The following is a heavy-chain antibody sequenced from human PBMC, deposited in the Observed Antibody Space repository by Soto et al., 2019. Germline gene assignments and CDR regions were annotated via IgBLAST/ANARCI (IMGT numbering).Heavy chain of an antibody. CDR2: IYSGGST. D-gene: IGHD1-20*01. CDR1: GFTVSSNY. Sequence: GGSLRLSCAASGFTVSSNYMSWVRQAPGKGLEWVSVIYSGGSTYYADSVKGRFTISRHNSKNTLYLQMNSLRAEDTAVYYCARDRPGITGTTDAFDIWGQGTMVTVSS. CDR3: ARDRPGITGTTDAFDI. V-gene: IGHV3-53*04. J-gene: IGHJ3*02.